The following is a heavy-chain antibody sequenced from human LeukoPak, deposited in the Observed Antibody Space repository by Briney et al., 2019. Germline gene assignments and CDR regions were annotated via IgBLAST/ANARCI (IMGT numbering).Heavy chain of an antibody. D-gene: IGHD6-19*01. CDR2: ISYDGSNK. J-gene: IGHJ6*02. Sequence: GGSLRLSCAASGFTFSSYAMHWVRQAPGKGLEWVAVISYDGSNKYYADSVKGRFTISRDNSKNTLYLQMNSLRAEDTAVYYCARDGTGAGPSRYYYYGMDVWGQGTTVTVSS. V-gene: IGHV3-30-3*01. CDR1: GFTFSSYA. CDR3: ARDGTGAGPSRYYYYGMDV.